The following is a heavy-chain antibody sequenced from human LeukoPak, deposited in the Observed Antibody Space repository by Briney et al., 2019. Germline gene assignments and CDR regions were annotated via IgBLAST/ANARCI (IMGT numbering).Heavy chain of an antibody. V-gene: IGHV3-23*01. CDR2: ISGSGGST. CDR1: GFTFSSYA. Sequence: PGGSLRLSCAASGFTFSSYAMSWVRQAPGKGLEWVSAISGSGGSTYYADSVKGRFTISRDTSKNTRYLQMNSLRAEDTAVYYCAKRWTYYYGSGEGWGQGTLVTVSS. D-gene: IGHD3-10*01. CDR3: AKRWTYYYGSGEG. J-gene: IGHJ4*02.